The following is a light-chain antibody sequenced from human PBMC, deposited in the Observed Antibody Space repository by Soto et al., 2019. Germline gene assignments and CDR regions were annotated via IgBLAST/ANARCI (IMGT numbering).Light chain of an antibody. CDR1: SSDVGGYKY. CDR3: SSYTSSSAYV. V-gene: IGLV2-14*01. J-gene: IGLJ1*01. CDR2: EVS. Sequence: QSALTQPASVSGSPGQSITISCTGTSSDVGGYKYVSWYQQRPGKAPKLMIYEVSNRPSGVSNRFSGSKSGNTASLSISGLQAEDEADYYCSSYTSSSAYVFGTGTKLTVL.